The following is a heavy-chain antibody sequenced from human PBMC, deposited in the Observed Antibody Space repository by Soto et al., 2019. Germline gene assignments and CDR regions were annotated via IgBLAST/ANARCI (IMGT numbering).Heavy chain of an antibody. J-gene: IGHJ4*02. Sequence: EVQVLESGGGLVQPGGSLRLSCAASGFTFYNYAMGWVRQAPGKGLEWVSAITGSGSDTYYVDSVKGRFTISRDNSESTLYLQMNSLRAEDTAIYYCAKLGSSSWSPHYYFDYWGQGTLVTVSS. V-gene: IGHV3-23*01. CDR1: GFTFYNYA. D-gene: IGHD2-2*01. CDR2: ITGSGSDT. CDR3: AKLGSSSWSPHYYFDY.